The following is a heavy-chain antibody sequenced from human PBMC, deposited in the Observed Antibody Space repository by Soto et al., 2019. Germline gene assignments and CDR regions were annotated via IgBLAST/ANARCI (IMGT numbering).Heavy chain of an antibody. V-gene: IGHV1-69*06. D-gene: IGHD2-2*01. CDR2: IIPIFGTP. J-gene: IGHJ4*02. CDR3: AGRCDGTNCLAHFDY. CDR1: GGTFNNYV. Sequence: QVQLVQSGAEVKKPGSSVKVSCRASGGTFNNYVINWVRQAPGQGLEWMAGIIPIFGTPNYAQKFQGRVTITAVKSTSTAYMELNSLRSEHTAVYYCAGRCDGTNCLAHFDYWGQGTLVTVSS.